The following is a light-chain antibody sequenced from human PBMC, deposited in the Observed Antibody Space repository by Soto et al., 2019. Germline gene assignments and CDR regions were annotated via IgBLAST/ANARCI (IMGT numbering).Light chain of an antibody. CDR2: AAF. J-gene: IGKJ1*01. V-gene: IGKV1-39*01. CDR3: QQSYSFPRT. Sequence: DVQMTQSPSSLSASVGDRVTITCRASQSISSYINWYQQKPGKAPNLLIHAAFNLQSGVPSRFSGSGSGTDFTLTISSLQPEDFATYYCQQSYSFPRTFGQGTMVAIK. CDR1: QSISSY.